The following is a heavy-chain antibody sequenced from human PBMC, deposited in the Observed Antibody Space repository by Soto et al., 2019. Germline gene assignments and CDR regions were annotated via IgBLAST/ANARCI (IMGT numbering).Heavy chain of an antibody. CDR2: TSYSGNT. CDR1: GGSVSSYQ. J-gene: IGHJ4*02. D-gene: IGHD1-26*01. CDR3: ARDGVGPFDY. Sequence: SETLSLTCTISGGSVSSYQWSWTRQPPGKGLEWIGLTSYSGNTVYNPSLKSRVAFSVDTSKNHFSLTLTSVTAADTAVYYCARDGVGPFDYWGQGTLVTVSS. V-gene: IGHV4-59*02.